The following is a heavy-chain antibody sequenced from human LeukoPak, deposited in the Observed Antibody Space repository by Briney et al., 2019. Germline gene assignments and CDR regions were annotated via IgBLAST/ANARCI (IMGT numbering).Heavy chain of an antibody. CDR2: IYYSGST. V-gene: IGHV4-39*07. CDR1: GGSISSSSYY. J-gene: IGHJ4*02. CDR3: ARGGHDYSNYEFDY. D-gene: IGHD4-11*01. Sequence: SETLSLTCTVSGGSISSSSYYWGWIRQPPGKGLEWIGSIYYSGSTYYNPSLKSRVTISVDTSKNQFSLKLSSVTAADTAVYYCARGGHDYSNYEFDYWGQGTLVTVSS.